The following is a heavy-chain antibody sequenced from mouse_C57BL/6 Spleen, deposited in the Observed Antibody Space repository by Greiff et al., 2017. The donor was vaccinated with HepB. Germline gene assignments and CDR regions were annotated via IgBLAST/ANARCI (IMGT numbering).Heavy chain of an antibody. CDR1: GFSLTSYG. CDR3: ARIYYYGSSYGYFDV. J-gene: IGHJ1*03. V-gene: IGHV2-2*01. CDR2: IWSGGGT. Sequence: QVQLKESGPGLVQPSQSLSITCTVSGFSLTSYGVHWVRQSPGKGLEWLGDIWSGGGTDYNAAFISRLSISKDNSKSKVFFKMNRLQAEDTAIYYCARIYYYGSSYGYFDVWGTGTTVTVSS. D-gene: IGHD1-1*01.